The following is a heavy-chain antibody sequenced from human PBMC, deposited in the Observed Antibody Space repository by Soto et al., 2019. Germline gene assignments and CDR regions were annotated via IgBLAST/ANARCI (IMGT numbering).Heavy chain of an antibody. J-gene: IGHJ5*02. CDR2: IYPGDSDT. CDR1: GYSFTSHW. D-gene: IGHD2-15*01. Sequence: EVQLVQSGAEVKKPGESLKISCKGSGYSFTSHWIGWVRQMPGKGLVWMGIIYPGDSDTIYSPSFQGQVSISADKSIHPAYLQWSSLTASDTAMYYCASGSGGTCYGGECWFGPWGQGTLVTVSS. V-gene: IGHV5-51*03. CDR3: ASGSGGTCYGGECWFGP.